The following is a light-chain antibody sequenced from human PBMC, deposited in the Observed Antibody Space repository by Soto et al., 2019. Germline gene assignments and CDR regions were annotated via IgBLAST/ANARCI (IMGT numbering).Light chain of an antibody. J-gene: IGKJ1*01. CDR2: AAS. V-gene: IGKV1-27*01. CDR1: HGISNY. Sequence: DMQMTQSPSSLSASVGDRVTITCRASHGISNYLAWYQQKPGKVPQLLIYAASTLQSGVPSRFSGSGYGTDFSLTISSLHPEDVATYFRQKYDSPPPTCGQGTKVEIK. CDR3: QKYDSPPPT.